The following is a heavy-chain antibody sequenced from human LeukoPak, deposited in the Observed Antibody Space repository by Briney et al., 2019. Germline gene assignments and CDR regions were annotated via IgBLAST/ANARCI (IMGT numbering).Heavy chain of an antibody. J-gene: IGHJ4*02. V-gene: IGHV3-23*01. Sequence: GGSLRLSCAASGFTFSSYAMSWVRQAPGKGLEWVSAISGSGGSTYYADSVKGRFTISRDNAKNSLFLQMNSLRAEDTAVYYCARRRDGYSHWGQGTLVTVSS. CDR2: ISGSGGST. CDR1: GFTFSSYA. CDR3: ARRRDGYSH. D-gene: IGHD5-24*01.